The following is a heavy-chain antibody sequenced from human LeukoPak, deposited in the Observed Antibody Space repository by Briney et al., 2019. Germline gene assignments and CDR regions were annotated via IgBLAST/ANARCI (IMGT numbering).Heavy chain of an antibody. CDR1: GYTFTSYD. D-gene: IGHD4-17*01. CDR2: MNPNSGNT. Sequence: ASVKVSCKASGYTFTSYDINWVRQATGQGLEWMGWMNPNSGNTGYAQKFQGRVTMTRNTSISTAYMELSSLRSEDTAVYYCARGHDYGDYYYYYYYGMDVWGQGTTVTVSS. J-gene: IGHJ6*02. V-gene: IGHV1-8*01. CDR3: ARGHDYGDYYYYYYYGMDV.